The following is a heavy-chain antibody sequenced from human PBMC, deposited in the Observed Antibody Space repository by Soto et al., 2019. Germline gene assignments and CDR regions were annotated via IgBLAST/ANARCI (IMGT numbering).Heavy chain of an antibody. D-gene: IGHD3-22*01. CDR3: AKAGPYDSSGYGPFDY. V-gene: IGHV3-30*18. CDR2: ISYDGSNK. Sequence: GGSLRLSCAASGFTFSSYGMHWVRQAPGKGLEWVAVISYDGSNKYYADSVKGRFTISRDNSKNTLYLQMSSLRAEDAAVYYCAKAGPYDSSGYGPFDYWGQGTLVTVSS. CDR1: GFTFSSYG. J-gene: IGHJ4*02.